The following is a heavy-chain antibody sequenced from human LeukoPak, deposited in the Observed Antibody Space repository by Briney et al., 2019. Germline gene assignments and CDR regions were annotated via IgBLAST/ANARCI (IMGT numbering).Heavy chain of an antibody. CDR3: ARGDGYPIDY. D-gene: IGHD5-24*01. Sequence: SVKVSCKASGGTFSSYAISWVRQALGQGLEWMGRIIPILGIANYAQKFQGRVTITADKSTSTAYMELSSLRSEDTAVYYCARGDGYPIDYWGQGTLVTVSS. CDR1: GGTFSSYA. J-gene: IGHJ4*02. V-gene: IGHV1-69*04. CDR2: IIPILGIA.